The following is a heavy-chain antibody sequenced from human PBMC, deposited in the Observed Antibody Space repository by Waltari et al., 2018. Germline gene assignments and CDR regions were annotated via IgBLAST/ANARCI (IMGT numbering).Heavy chain of an antibody. CDR2: ISYDGSNK. V-gene: IGHV3-30-3*01. CDR3: ARDLSGSNTGI. J-gene: IGHJ3*02. Sequence: QCPGKGLEWVAVISYDGSNKYYADSVKGRFTISRDYSKNTLYLQMNSLRAEDTAVYYCARDLSGSNTGIWGQGTMVTVSS. D-gene: IGHD1-26*01.